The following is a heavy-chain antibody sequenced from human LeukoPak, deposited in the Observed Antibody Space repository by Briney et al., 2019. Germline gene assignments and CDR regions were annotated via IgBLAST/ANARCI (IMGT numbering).Heavy chain of an antibody. CDR1: GGSISSGSYY. CDR3: ARGGGSYLRRWFDP. CDR2: IYTSGST. V-gene: IGHV4-61*02. D-gene: IGHD1-26*01. J-gene: IGHJ5*02. Sequence: SETLSLTCTVSGGSISSGSYYWSWIRQPAGKGLEWIGRIYTSGSTNYNPSLKSRVTISVDTSKNQFSLKLSSVTAADTAVYYCARGGGSYLRRWFDPWGQGTLVTVSS.